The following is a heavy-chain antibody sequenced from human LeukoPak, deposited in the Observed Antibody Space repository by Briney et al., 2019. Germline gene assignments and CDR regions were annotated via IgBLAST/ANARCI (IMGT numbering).Heavy chain of an antibody. D-gene: IGHD6-19*01. V-gene: IGHV1-18*01. CDR2: ISAYNGNT. CDR3: ARGAVAGTGHFDY. Sequence: GASVKVSCKASGYTFTSYGISWVRQAPGQGLEWMGWISAYNGNTNYAQTLQGRVTTTTDTSTSTAYIELRSLRSDDTPVYYCARGAVAGTGHFDYWGQGTLVTVSS. CDR1: GYTFTSYG. J-gene: IGHJ4*02.